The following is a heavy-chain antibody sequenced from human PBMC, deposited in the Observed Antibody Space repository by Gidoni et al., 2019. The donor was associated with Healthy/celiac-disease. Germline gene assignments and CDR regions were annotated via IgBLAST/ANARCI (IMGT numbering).Heavy chain of an antibody. D-gene: IGHD4-17*01. Sequence: GLEWIGEINHSGSTNYNPSLKSRVTISVDTSKNQFSLKLSSVTAADTAVYYCAVYGDYGLIDYWGQGTLVTVSS. CDR2: INHSGST. V-gene: IGHV4-34*01. J-gene: IGHJ4*02. CDR3: AVYGDYGLIDY.